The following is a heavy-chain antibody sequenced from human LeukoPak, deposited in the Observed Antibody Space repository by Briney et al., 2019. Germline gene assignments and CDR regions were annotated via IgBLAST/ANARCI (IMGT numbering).Heavy chain of an antibody. Sequence: GGSLRLSCAASGFTFSSYAMHWVRQAPGKGLEWVAVISYDGSNKYYADSVKGRFTISRDNSKNTLYLQMNSLRAEDAAVYYCARGIGSSWYFPYYYYGIDVWGQGTTVTVSS. V-gene: IGHV3-30*04. J-gene: IGHJ6*02. CDR3: ARGIGSSWYFPYYYYGIDV. D-gene: IGHD6-13*01. CDR1: GFTFSSYA. CDR2: ISYDGSNK.